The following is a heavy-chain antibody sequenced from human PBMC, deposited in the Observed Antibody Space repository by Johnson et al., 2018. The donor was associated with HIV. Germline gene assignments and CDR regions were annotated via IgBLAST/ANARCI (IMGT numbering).Heavy chain of an antibody. V-gene: IGHV3-53*01. D-gene: IGHD3-3*01. CDR2: IHSGGTT. Sequence: EVQLVESGGGLIQPGGSLRLSCAASDFTVSGNYMSWVRQAPGKGLEWVSLIHSGGTTFYADSVKGRFTISRDNAKNSVFLQMNSLRVEDTAIYYCARQPDNFWSSDAFDIWGQGTMVTVSS. J-gene: IGHJ3*02. CDR1: DFTVSGNY. CDR3: ARQPDNFWSSDAFDI.